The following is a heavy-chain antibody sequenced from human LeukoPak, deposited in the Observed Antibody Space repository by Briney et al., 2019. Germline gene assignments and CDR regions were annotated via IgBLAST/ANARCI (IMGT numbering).Heavy chain of an antibody. J-gene: IGHJ3*02. Sequence: PGGSLRLSCAASGFTFTNYAMHWVRQTPGEGLEWVAAISSDGDKQFYADSVKGRFTISRDNSKNTLYLQMNSLRAEDTAVYYCARELENDWGLGAFDIWGQGTMVTVSS. CDR2: ISSDGDKQ. D-gene: IGHD7-27*01. V-gene: IGHV3-30-3*01. CDR3: ARELENDWGLGAFDI. CDR1: GFTFTNYA.